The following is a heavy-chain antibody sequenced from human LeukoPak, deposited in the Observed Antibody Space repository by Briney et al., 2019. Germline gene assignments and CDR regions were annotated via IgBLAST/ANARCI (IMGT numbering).Heavy chain of an antibody. CDR2: SYHNGNT. CDR3: ARVRYNYGDSDY. Sequence: PSETLSLTCAVSGYSISSGYYWGWIRQPPGKGLEWIGTSYHNGNTYYNPSLKSRVTIAVDTSKNQFSLKLSSVTAADTAVYYCARVRYNYGDSDYWGQGTLVTVYS. CDR1: GYSISSGYY. D-gene: IGHD5-18*01. J-gene: IGHJ4*02. V-gene: IGHV4-38-2*01.